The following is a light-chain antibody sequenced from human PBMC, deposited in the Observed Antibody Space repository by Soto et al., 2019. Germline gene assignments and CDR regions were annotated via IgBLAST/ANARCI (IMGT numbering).Light chain of an antibody. CDR2: AAS. Sequence: DIQMTQSPSSLTASVGDRVTITCRASQGISNYLAWYQQKPGKVPRLLISAASTLQSGVPSRISGSGSGTDFTLTISSLQSEDVATYYCQKYDSAPRTFGPGTKVDIK. CDR3: QKYDSAPRT. CDR1: QGISNY. J-gene: IGKJ3*01. V-gene: IGKV1-27*01.